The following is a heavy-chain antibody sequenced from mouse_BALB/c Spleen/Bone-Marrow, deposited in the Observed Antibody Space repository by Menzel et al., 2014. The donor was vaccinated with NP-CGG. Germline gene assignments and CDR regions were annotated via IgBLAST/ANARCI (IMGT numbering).Heavy chain of an antibody. Sequence: VKLQESGAELVKPGASVKLSCKASGYTFTSYYMYWVKQRPGQGLEWIGEINPSNGGTNFNEKFKSKATLTVDKSSSTAYMRLSSLTSEDSAVYYCTRSYYGNYFDVWGAGTTVTVSS. CDR1: GYTFTSYY. CDR2: INPSNGGT. V-gene: IGHV1S81*02. D-gene: IGHD2-1*01. J-gene: IGHJ1*01. CDR3: TRSYYGNYFDV.